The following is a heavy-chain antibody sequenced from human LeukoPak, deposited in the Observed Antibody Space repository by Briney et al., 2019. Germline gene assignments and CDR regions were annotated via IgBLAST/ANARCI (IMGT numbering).Heavy chain of an antibody. CDR3: AREGNWNSLEY. CDR2: IWYDGSNK. CDR1: GFTFSSYG. D-gene: IGHD1-7*01. V-gene: IGHV3-33*01. Sequence: GGSLRLSCAASGFTFSSYGMHWVRQAPGKGLEWVAVIWYDGSNKYYADSVKGRFTISRDNSKNTLYLQMNSLRAEDTAVYYCAREGNWNSLEYWGQGALVTVSS. J-gene: IGHJ4*02.